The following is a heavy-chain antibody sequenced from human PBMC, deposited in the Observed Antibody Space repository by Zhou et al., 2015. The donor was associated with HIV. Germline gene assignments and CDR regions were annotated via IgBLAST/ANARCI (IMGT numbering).Heavy chain of an antibody. CDR3: ARDPQTYYYDSSGYYRYYFDY. J-gene: IGHJ4*02. CDR1: GGTFSSYA. Sequence: QVQLVQSGAEVKKPGSSVKVSCKASGGTFSSYAISWVRQAPGQGLEWMGGIIPIFGTANYAQKFQGRVTITADESTSTAYMELSSLRSEDTAVYYCARDPQTYYYDSSGYYRYYFDYWGQGTLVTVSS. D-gene: IGHD3-22*01. CDR2: IIPIFGTA. V-gene: IGHV1-69*01.